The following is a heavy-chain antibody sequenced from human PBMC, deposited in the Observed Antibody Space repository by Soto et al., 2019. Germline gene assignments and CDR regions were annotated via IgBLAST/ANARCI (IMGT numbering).Heavy chain of an antibody. Sequence: SETLSLTCAVYGGSFSGYYWSWIRQPPGKGLEWIGEINHSGSTNYNPSLKSRVTISVDTSKNQFSLKLSSVTAADTAVYYCAREGSGSAKEYYFDYWGQGTLVTVSS. CDR2: INHSGST. CDR3: AREGSGSAKEYYFDY. J-gene: IGHJ4*02. CDR1: GGSFSGYY. D-gene: IGHD2-15*01. V-gene: IGHV4-34*01.